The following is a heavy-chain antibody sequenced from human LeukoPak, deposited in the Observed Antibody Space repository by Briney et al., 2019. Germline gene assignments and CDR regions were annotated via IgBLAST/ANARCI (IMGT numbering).Heavy chain of an antibody. CDR1: GFTVSSNY. J-gene: IGHJ4*02. CDR2: MSYDTKNK. D-gene: IGHD3-10*01. CDR3: ARDGDTAIRGVNFDF. Sequence: GGSLRLSCAASGFTVSSNYMSWVRQAPGKGLEWVAFMSYDTKNKHYADSVMGRFTISRDSSKNTLYLQMNSLRVEDTAVYYCARDGDTAIRGVNFDFWGQGTLVTVSS. V-gene: IGHV3-30*03.